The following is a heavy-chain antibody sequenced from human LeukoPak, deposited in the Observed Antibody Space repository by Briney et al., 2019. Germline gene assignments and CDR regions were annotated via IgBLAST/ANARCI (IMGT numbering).Heavy chain of an antibody. CDR2: MNPNSGNT. CDR1: GYTFTSYD. V-gene: IGHV1-8*01. J-gene: IGHJ6*03. CDR3: ARSYITMVRGVAYYYYMDV. D-gene: IGHD3-10*01. Sequence: ASVKVSCKTSGYTFTSYDINWVRQATGQGLEWMGWMNPNSGNTGYAQKFQGRVTMTRNTSISTAYMELSSLRSEDTAVYYCARSYITMVRGVAYYYYMDVWGKGTTVTISS.